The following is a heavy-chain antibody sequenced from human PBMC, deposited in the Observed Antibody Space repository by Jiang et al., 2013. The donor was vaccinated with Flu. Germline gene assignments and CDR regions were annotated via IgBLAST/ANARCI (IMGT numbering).Heavy chain of an antibody. CDR1: GGSISSSSYF. CDR2: IYYSGST. J-gene: IGHJ4*02. D-gene: IGHD2-15*01. V-gene: IGHV4-39*01. CDR3: AISGGSAPFDY. Sequence: PGLVKPSETLSLTCTVSGGSISSSSYFWGWIRQPPGKGLEWIGSIYYSGSTYYNPSLKSRVTISVDTSKNQSSLKLNSVTAADTAVYYCAISGGSAPFDYWGQGTLVTVSS.